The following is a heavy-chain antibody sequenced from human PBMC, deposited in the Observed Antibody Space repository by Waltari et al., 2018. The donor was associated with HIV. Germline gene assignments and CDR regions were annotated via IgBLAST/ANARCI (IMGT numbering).Heavy chain of an antibody. CDR1: GYTFTGYY. Sequence: QMVQSGAEVKKPGASVKVSCKASGYTFTGYYMHWVRQAPGQGLEWMGWINPNSGGTNYAQKFQGRVTMTRDTSISTAYMELSRLRSDDTAVYYCARESTPRYYYGSGSYGNHYYYYGMDVWGQGTTVTVSS. CDR3: ARESTPRYYYGSGSYGNHYYYYGMDV. D-gene: IGHD3-10*01. V-gene: IGHV1-2*02. CDR2: INPNSGGT. J-gene: IGHJ6*02.